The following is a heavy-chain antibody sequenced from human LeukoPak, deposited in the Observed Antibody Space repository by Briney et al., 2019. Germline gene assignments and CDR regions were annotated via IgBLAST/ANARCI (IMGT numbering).Heavy chain of an antibody. CDR3: AREIYDSSGSDY. CDR2: ISSGGDIM. J-gene: IGHJ4*02. Sequence: GGSLRLSCAASGLRFSDYYVSWIRQAPGKGLQWVSYISSGGDIMHYADSVKGRFTISRDNAKNSLYLQMNSLRAEDTALYYCAREIYDSSGSDYWGQGTLVTVSS. CDR1: GLRFSDYY. D-gene: IGHD3-22*01. V-gene: IGHV3-11*01.